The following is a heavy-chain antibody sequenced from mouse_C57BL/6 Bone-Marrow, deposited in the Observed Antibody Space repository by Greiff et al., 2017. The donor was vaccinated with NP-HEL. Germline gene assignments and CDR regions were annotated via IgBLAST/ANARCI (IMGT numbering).Heavy chain of an antibody. V-gene: IGHV14-4*01. CDR1: GFNIKDDY. J-gene: IGHJ4*01. CDR2: IDPEDGDT. D-gene: IGHD1-1*01. CDR3: TTSVYAMDY. Sequence: VQLQQSGAELVRPGASVKLSCTASGFNIKDDYMHWVKQRPEQGLEWIGWIDPEDGDTEYASKFQGKATITADTSSNTAYLQLSSLTSEDTAVEYCTTSVYAMDYWGQGTSVTVSS.